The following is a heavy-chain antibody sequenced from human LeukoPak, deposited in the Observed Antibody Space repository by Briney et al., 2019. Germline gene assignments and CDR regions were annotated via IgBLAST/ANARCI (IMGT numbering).Heavy chain of an antibody. D-gene: IGHD1-7*01. Sequence: SETLSLTCSVSGGSISSYYWSWIRQPPGKGLEWIGYIYYSGSTNYNPSLKSRVTISVDTSKNQFSLKLSSVTAADSAVYYCARDNWNYGSSMDVWGQGTTVTVSS. J-gene: IGHJ6*02. V-gene: IGHV4-59*01. CDR1: GGSISSYY. CDR2: IYYSGST. CDR3: ARDNWNYGSSMDV.